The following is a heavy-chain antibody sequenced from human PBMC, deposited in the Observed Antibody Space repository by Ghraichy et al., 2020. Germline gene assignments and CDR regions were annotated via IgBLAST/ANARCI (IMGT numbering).Heavy chain of an antibody. D-gene: IGHD3-22*01. CDR2: ISAYNGNT. CDR1: GYTFTSYG. Sequence: ASVKVSCKASGYTFTSYGISWVRQAPGQGLEWMGWISAYNGNTNYAQKLQGRVTMTTDTSTSTAYMELRSLRSDDTAVYYCARATYYYDSSGQPFDYWGQGTLVTVSS. CDR3: ARATYYYDSSGQPFDY. J-gene: IGHJ4*02. V-gene: IGHV1-18*04.